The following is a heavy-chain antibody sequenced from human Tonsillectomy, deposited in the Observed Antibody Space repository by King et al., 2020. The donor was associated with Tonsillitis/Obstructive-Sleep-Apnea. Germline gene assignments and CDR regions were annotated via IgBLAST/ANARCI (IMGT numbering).Heavy chain of an antibody. CDR3: ARAPSYCSSTSCYTRVYYYYYYGMDV. CDR2: IYYSGST. CDR1: GGSISSYY. J-gene: IGHJ6*02. D-gene: IGHD2-2*02. Sequence: QLQESGPGLVKPSETLSLTCTVSGGSISSYYWSWIRQPPGKGLEWIGYIYYSGSTNYNPSLKSRVTISVDTSKNQFSLKLSSVTAADTAVYYCARAPSYCSSTSCYTRVYYYYYYGMDVWGQGTTGTVSS. V-gene: IGHV4-59*01.